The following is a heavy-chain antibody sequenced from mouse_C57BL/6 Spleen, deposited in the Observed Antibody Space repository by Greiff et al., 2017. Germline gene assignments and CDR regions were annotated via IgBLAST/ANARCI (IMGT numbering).Heavy chain of an antibody. CDR2: IYPGSGNT. Sequence: QVQLKESGAELVRPGASVKLSCKASGYTFTDYYINWVKQRPGQGLEWIARIYPGSGNTYYNEKFKGKATLTAEKSSSTAYMQLSSLTSEDSAVYFCARSGYGAMDYWGQGTSVTVSS. D-gene: IGHD3-2*02. CDR3: ARSGYGAMDY. J-gene: IGHJ4*01. V-gene: IGHV1-76*01. CDR1: GYTFTDYY.